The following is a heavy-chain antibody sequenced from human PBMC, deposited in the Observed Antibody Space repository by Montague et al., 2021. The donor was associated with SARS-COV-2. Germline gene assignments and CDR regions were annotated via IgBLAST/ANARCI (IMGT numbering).Heavy chain of an antibody. V-gene: IGHV3-21*01. J-gene: IGHJ4*02. CDR2: ISSDTLHT. D-gene: IGHD3-16*01. CDR3: ARGGEIVVWAPFGH. CDR1: GFTFSRNS. Sequence: SLRLSCATSGFTFSRNSMNWVRQAPGKGLEWVSTISSDTLHTFYAESVTGRFTISRDNAKNELYLQMNSLRAEDMAVYYCARGGEIVVWAPFGHWGQGTLVTVSS.